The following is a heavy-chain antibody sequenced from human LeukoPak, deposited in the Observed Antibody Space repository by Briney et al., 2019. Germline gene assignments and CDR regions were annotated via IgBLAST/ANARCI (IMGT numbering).Heavy chain of an antibody. D-gene: IGHD3-16*01. CDR2: IHNSGST. CDR1: GGSVRSYY. CDR3: AGNRNALGDVNWLDP. J-gene: IGHJ5*02. Sequence: SETLSLTCTVSGGSVRSYYWSWIRQPPGEGLEWIAYIHNSGSTNYNPSLKSRVTISVDTSKNHFSLKLSSVTAADTAVYYCAGNRNALGDVNWLDPWGQGTLVTVSS. V-gene: IGHV4-59*02.